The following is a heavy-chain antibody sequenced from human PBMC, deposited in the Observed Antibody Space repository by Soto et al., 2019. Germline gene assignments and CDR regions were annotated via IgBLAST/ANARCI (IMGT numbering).Heavy chain of an antibody. CDR3: AKRSASGTYYFDY. V-gene: IGHV3-23*01. Sequence: EAQLLESGGGLVQPGGSLRLSCAASGFIFSTYAMSWGRQAPGKGLEWVSSIGNSGAATHYADSVKGRFTISRDNSKNTLFLQMNSLGDEDTAVYFCAKRSASGTYYFDYWGRGTPVTVST. D-gene: IGHD3-3*01. CDR2: IGNSGAAT. J-gene: IGHJ4*02. CDR1: GFIFSTYA.